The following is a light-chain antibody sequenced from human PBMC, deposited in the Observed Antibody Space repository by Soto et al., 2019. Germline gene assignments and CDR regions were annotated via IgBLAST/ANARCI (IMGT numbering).Light chain of an antibody. CDR2: SAS. V-gene: IGKV1-27*01. Sequence: DIQLTQSPSSLSASVGDRVTITCRVSQGISSYLNWYRQKPGKVPKLLIYSASNLQSGVPSRFSGSGSGTDFTLTISRLEPEDFAVYYCQQYGSSVYTFGQGTKLEIK. CDR3: QQYGSSVYT. J-gene: IGKJ2*01. CDR1: QGISSY.